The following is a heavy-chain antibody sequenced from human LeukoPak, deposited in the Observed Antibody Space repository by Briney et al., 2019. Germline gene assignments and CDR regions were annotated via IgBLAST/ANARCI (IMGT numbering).Heavy chain of an antibody. V-gene: IGHV3-64*01. J-gene: IGHJ4*02. CDR3: ARDSGAAAGTAGVWDY. D-gene: IGHD6-13*01. Sequence: PGGSLRLSCAASGFTFSSYAMHWVRQAPGKGLEYVSAISSNGGSTYYANSVKGRFTISRDNSKNTLYLQMGSLRAEDMAVYYCARDSGAAAGTAGVWDYWGQGTLVTVSS. CDR1: GFTFSSYA. CDR2: ISSNGGST.